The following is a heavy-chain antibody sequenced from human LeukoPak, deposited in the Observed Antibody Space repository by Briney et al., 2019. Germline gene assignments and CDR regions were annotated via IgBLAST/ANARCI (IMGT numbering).Heavy chain of an antibody. V-gene: IGHV4-59*01. CDR1: GGSISSYY. CDR2: IYYSGST. D-gene: IGHD6-13*01. J-gene: IGHJ4*02. CDR3: AXXVAAAGTPFDY. Sequence: PSETLSLTCTVSGGSISSYYWSWIRQPPGKGLEWIGYIYYSGSTNYNPSLKSRVTISVDTSKNQFSLKLSSVTAADTAVYYCAXXVAAAGTPFDYWGQGTLVTVSS.